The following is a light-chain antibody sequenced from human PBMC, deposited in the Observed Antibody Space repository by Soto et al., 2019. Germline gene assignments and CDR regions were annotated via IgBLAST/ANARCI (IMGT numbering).Light chain of an antibody. CDR2: DAF. Sequence: EVVLTQSPGTLSLSPGERATLSCRASQSVSTSYVAWYQQKFGQAPRLLIYDAFSRATGIPDRFTASGSGRDFTHIIRRLEPEDFATYSLQYYNRYRTFGQGTKVDNK. V-gene: IGKV3-20*01. CDR3: QYYNRYRT. CDR1: QSVSTSY. J-gene: IGKJ1*01.